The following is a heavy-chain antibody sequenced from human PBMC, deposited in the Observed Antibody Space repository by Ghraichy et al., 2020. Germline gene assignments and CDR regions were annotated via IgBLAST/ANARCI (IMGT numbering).Heavy chain of an antibody. Sequence: GGSLRLSCATSGFTVSGNYMSWVRQTPGKGLEWVSTFYSAARPYNADSVKDRFTISRDDSKNTLYLQMNSLKPEDTAVYYCARDVNFDYWGQGTLVTVSS. V-gene: IGHV3-66*02. CDR1: GFTVSGNY. D-gene: IGHD3-10*02. J-gene: IGHJ4*02. CDR2: FYSAARP. CDR3: ARDVNFDY.